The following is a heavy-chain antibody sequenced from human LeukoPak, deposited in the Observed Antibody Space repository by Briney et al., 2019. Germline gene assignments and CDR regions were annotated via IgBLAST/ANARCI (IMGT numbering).Heavy chain of an antibody. CDR2: INHSGST. Sequence: SETLSLTCAVYGGSFSGYYWSWIRQPPGKGLEWIGEINHSGSTNYNPSLKSRVTISVDTSKNQFSLKLSSVTAADTAVYYCARQRVTTLSYYFDYWGQGTLVTVSS. V-gene: IGHV4-34*01. CDR1: GGSFSGYY. CDR3: ARQRVTTLSYYFDY. J-gene: IGHJ4*02. D-gene: IGHD2-21*02.